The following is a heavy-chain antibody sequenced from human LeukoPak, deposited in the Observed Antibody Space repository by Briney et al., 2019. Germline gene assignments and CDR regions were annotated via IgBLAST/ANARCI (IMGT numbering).Heavy chain of an antibody. Sequence: PGGSLRLSCAASGLTFSSYAMHWVRQAPGKGLEYVSAISSNGGSTYYANSVKGRFTISRDNSKNTLYLQMGSLRAEDMAVYYRARTGYSSSWYENPGDYWGQGTLVTVSS. CDR2: ISSNGGST. CDR1: GLTFSSYA. CDR3: ARTGYSSSWYENPGDY. J-gene: IGHJ4*02. V-gene: IGHV3-64*01. D-gene: IGHD6-13*01.